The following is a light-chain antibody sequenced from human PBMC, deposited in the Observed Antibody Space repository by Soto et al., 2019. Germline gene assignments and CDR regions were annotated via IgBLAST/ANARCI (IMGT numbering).Light chain of an antibody. CDR1: ESFARH. J-gene: IGKJ5*01. CDR2: AAS. Sequence: DILMTQSPSSLSASVGERATITCRASESFARHLNWYQQKPGKAPKLLIYAASRLHNGVPSRFRGGGSGTDSTLTLTNLRPETFATYYCHQNYIALSITFGHGTRLEIK. CDR3: HQNYIALSIT. V-gene: IGKV1-39*01.